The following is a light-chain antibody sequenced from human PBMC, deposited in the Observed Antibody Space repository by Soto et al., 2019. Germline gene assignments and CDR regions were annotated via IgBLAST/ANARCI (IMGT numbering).Light chain of an antibody. V-gene: IGKV3-11*01. CDR2: DAV. Sequence: EIVLTQSPATLSLSPGERATLSCRARQSVSNYLAWYQQKPGQAPRLLIYDAVNRATGIPARFSGSGSGTDFTLTISSLEPEDFAVYHCQQRVTWPRTFGQGTKVEVK. CDR1: QSVSNY. J-gene: IGKJ1*01. CDR3: QQRVTWPRT.